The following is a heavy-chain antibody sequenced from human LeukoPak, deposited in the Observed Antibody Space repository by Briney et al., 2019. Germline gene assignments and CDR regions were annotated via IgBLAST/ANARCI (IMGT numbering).Heavy chain of an antibody. CDR3: ARDNYDSSGYYYPWFDP. Sequence: PSETLSLTCTVSGGSISSYYWSWIRQPPGKGLEWIGYIYYSGSTNYNPSLKSRVTISVDTSKNQFSLKLSSVTAADTAVYYCARDNYDSSGYYYPWFDPWGQGTLVTVSS. J-gene: IGHJ5*02. V-gene: IGHV4-59*01. CDR1: GGSISSYY. CDR2: IYYSGST. D-gene: IGHD3-22*01.